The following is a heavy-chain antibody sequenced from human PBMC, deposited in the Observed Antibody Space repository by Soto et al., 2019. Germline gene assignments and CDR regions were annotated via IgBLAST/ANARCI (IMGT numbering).Heavy chain of an antibody. V-gene: IGHV1-3*01. Sequence: ASVKVSCKASGYTFSSFAIHWVRQAPGQRLEWMGWINAGNGDTKYSQKFQGRVTIARDTAASTAYMELGSLTFEDTAVYDCARKVGASAYWGQGTLVTVSS. J-gene: IGHJ4*02. CDR1: GYTFSSFA. CDR2: INAGNGDT. D-gene: IGHD1-26*01. CDR3: ARKVGASAY.